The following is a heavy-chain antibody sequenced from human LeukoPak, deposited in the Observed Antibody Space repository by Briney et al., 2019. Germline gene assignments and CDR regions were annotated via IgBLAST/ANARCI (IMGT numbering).Heavy chain of an antibody. CDR1: GFTFSSHA. Sequence: PGGSLRLSCAASGFTFSSHAMNWVRQAPGKGLEWVSGISNSGGNTYYADSVKGRFTISRDNSKNTLYLQMNSLRAEDTAVYYCAKDLYGEYDFDYWGQGTLVTVSS. CDR2: ISNSGGNT. D-gene: IGHD4-17*01. CDR3: AKDLYGEYDFDY. V-gene: IGHV3-23*01. J-gene: IGHJ4*02.